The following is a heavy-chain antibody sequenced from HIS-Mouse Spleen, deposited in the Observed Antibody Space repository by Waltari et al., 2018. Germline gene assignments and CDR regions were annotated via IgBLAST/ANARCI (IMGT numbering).Heavy chain of an antibody. V-gene: IGHV1-69*01. J-gene: IGHJ4*02. D-gene: IGHD6-19*01. CDR1: GGPFSRYA. CDR3: ARDTVAGRRYFDY. Sequence: QVQLVQSGAEVKKPGSSVKVSCKASGGPFSRYAISWVRQAPGQGLEWMGGIIPIFGTANYAQKFQGRVTITADESTSTAYMELSSLRSEDTAVYYCARDTVAGRRYFDYWGQGTLVTVSS. CDR2: IIPIFGTA.